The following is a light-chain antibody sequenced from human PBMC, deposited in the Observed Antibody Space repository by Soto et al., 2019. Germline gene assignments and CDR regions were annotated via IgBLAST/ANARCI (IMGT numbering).Light chain of an antibody. CDR2: DAS. CDR3: QQGSNWPLT. CDR1: QSVSSN. Sequence: EIVLTQSVATLSLSPGERATLSCRVSQSVSSNLAWYQQKPGQAPRLLIYDASNRATGIPPRFSGSGSGTDFTLTISSLEPEDFAVYYCQQGSNWPLTFGGGTKVEIK. J-gene: IGKJ4*01. V-gene: IGKV3-11*01.